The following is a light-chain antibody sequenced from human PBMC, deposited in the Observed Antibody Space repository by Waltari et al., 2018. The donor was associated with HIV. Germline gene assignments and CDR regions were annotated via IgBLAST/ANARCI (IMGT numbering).Light chain of an antibody. V-gene: IGKV3-20*01. CDR3: QQYGSSRLT. Sequence: EIVLTQSPDTLSLSPGERATLSCRASQSVSSSYLAWYQQKPGQAPRLLIYGASSRATGIPDRFSGSGSGTDFTLTISRLEPEDFAVYYCQQYGSSRLTFGGGTKVEIK. CDR2: GAS. CDR1: QSVSSSY. J-gene: IGKJ4*01.